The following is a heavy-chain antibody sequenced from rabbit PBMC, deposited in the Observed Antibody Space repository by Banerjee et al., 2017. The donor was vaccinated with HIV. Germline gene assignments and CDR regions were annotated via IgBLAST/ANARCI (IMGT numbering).Heavy chain of an antibody. V-gene: IGHV1S40*01. J-gene: IGHJ4*01. CDR2: IYAGSSGST. CDR1: GFSFSSSYY. CDR3: ARDGELSYDDYGDQYYFNL. Sequence: QSLEESGGDLVKPGASLTLTCTASGFSFSSSYYMCWVRQAPGKGLEWIACIYAGSSGSTYYASWAKGRFTISKTSSTTVTLQMTSLTAADTATYFCARDGELSYDDYGDQYYFNLWGPGTLVTVS. D-gene: IGHD2-1*01.